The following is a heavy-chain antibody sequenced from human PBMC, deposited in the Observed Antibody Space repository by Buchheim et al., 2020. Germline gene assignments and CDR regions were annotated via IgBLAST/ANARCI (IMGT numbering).Heavy chain of an antibody. J-gene: IGHJ4*02. Sequence: EVQLLESGGGLVQPGGSLRLSCAASGFTFRSYAMSWVRQAPGKGLEWVSTIVGSGGTTSYADSVKGRFTISRDNSKNTLYLQMNSLRAEDTAIHYCAKVQCTGGSCYSIDYWGQGTL. V-gene: IGHV3-23*01. CDR2: IVGSGGTT. D-gene: IGHD2-15*01. CDR3: AKVQCTGGSCYSIDY. CDR1: GFTFRSYA.